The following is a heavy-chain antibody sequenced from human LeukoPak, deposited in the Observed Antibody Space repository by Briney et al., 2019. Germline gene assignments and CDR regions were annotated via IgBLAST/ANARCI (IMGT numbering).Heavy chain of an antibody. Sequence: ASVKVSCKASGYTFITYGISWVRQAPGQGLEWMGWTNPRNGNTNYVQNLQGRVTMTTDTSTSTAYMELRSLRSDDTAVYYCARVRDAYNHPVVYFDYWGQGTLVTVSS. CDR3: ARVRDAYNHPVVYFDY. J-gene: IGHJ4*02. V-gene: IGHV1-18*01. D-gene: IGHD5-24*01. CDR2: TNPRNGNT. CDR1: GYTFITYG.